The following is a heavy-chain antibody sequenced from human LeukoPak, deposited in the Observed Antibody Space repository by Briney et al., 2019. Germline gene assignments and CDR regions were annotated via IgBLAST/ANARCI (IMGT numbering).Heavy chain of an antibody. CDR2: ISSSSSYI. CDR1: VFTLSTYT. Sequence: GGSLRLSCAASVFTLSTYTMNWVRQAPGKGLEWVSSISSSSSYIYYADSVKGRFTISRDDAKNSLSLQMNSLRAEDTAVYYCARSGIKMVRGVIIKSPYHMDVWGKGTTVTVSS. V-gene: IGHV3-21*01. CDR3: ARSGIKMVRGVIIKSPYHMDV. J-gene: IGHJ6*03. D-gene: IGHD3-10*01.